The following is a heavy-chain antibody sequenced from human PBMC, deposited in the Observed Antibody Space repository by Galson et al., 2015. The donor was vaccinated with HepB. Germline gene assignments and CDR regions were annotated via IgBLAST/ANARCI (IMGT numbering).Heavy chain of an antibody. CDR2: IQYDGSNK. CDR3: ASTEGCSGCSCSVDY. J-gene: IGHJ4*02. D-gene: IGHD2-15*01. Sequence: SLRLSCAASGFTFSSYGMHWVRQAPGKGLEWVAAIQYDGSNKYYADSVTGRVTVSRDNSKNTLYLQMNSLRAEDTAVYYCASTEGCSGCSCSVDYWGQGTLVTVSS. V-gene: IGHV3-33*01. CDR1: GFTFSSYG.